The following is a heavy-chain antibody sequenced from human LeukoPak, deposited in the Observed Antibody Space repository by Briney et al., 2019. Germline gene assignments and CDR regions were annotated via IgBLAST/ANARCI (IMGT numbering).Heavy chain of an antibody. CDR1: GFTFSSYA. J-gene: IGHJ4*02. D-gene: IGHD6-13*01. Sequence: GGSLRLSCAASGFTFSSYAMSWVRQAPGKGLEWVSVISGGGHNTYYADSVKGRFTISRDNSRNTLYLQMNSLRAEDTAVYYCAKDRSSWYYPFDYWGQGTLVTVPS. CDR2: ISGGGHNT. V-gene: IGHV3-23*01. CDR3: AKDRSSWYYPFDY.